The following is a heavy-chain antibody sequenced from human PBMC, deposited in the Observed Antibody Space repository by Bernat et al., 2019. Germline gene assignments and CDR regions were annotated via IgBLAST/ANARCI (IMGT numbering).Heavy chain of an antibody. CDR3: ARRHDYRHAFDI. J-gene: IGHJ3*02. CDR2: IYYSGST. Sequence: QLQLQESGPGLVKPSETLSLTCTVSGGSISSSSYYWGWIRQPPGKGLEWIGSIYYSGSTYYNPSLKSRVTISVDTSKNQFSLKLSSVTAADTAVYYCARRHDYRHAFDIWGQGTMVTVSS. CDR1: GGSISSSSYY. D-gene: IGHD4-11*01. V-gene: IGHV4-39*01.